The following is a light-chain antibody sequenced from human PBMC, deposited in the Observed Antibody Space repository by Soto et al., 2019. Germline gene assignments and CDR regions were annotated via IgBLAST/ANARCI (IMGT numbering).Light chain of an antibody. CDR2: DNN. CDR3: ATWDRSLSAVV. V-gene: IGLV1-51*01. CDR1: SSNIGSNY. J-gene: IGLJ2*01. Sequence: QSVLTQPPSVSAAPGQKVTISCSGSSSNIGSNYVSWYQQLPGTAPKLLIYDNNNRPSGIPDRFSGSKSGTSATLGITGLQTGDEADYYCATWDRSLSAVVFGGGTKLTVL.